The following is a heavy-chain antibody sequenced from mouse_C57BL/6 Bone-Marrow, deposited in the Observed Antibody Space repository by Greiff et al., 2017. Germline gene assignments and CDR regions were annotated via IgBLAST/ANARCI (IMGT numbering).Heavy chain of an antibody. D-gene: IGHD1-1*01. Sequence: QVQLQQPGAELVMPGASVKLSCKASSYTFTSYWMHWVKQRPGQGLEWIGEIDPSDSYTNYNQKFKGKSTLTVDKSSSTAYMQLSSLTSEDSAVYYCARTFITTVVAGGYYAMDYWGQGTSVTVSS. J-gene: IGHJ4*01. CDR2: IDPSDSYT. CDR1: SYTFTSYW. CDR3: ARTFITTVVAGGYYAMDY. V-gene: IGHV1-69*01.